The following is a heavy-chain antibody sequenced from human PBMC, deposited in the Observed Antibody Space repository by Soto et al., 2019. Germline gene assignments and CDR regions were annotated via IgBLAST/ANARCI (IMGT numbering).Heavy chain of an antibody. CDR3: ATLGTTVTTGDY. V-gene: IGHV4-39*01. CDR2: IYYSGGT. J-gene: IGHJ4*02. Sequence: QLQLQESGPGWLRPSEPRSPTATFPVAPFTISSYYWGWIPHPPGKGLEWIGSIYYSGGTYYNPSLKSRVTISVDTSKNQFSLKLSSVTAADTAVYYCATLGTTVTTGDYWGQGTLVTVSS. D-gene: IGHD4-17*01. CDR1: VAPFTISSYY.